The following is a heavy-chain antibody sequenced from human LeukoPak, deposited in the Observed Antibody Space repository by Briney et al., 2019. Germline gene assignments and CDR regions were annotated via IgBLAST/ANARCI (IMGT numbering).Heavy chain of an antibody. CDR3: ARGGGIAARLFDY. V-gene: IGHV4-34*01. CDR1: GGSFSGYY. D-gene: IGHD6-6*01. CDR2: INHSGST. J-gene: IGHJ4*02. Sequence: RPSETLSLTCAVYGGSFSGYYWSWIRQPPGKGLEWIGEINHSGSTNYNPSLKSRVTISVDTSKNQFSLKLSSVTAADTAVYYCARGGGIAARLFDYWGQGTLVTVSS.